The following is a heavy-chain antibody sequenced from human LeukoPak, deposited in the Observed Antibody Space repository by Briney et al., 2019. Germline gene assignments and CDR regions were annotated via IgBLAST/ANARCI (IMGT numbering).Heavy chain of an antibody. CDR3: AKDIGSYYDY. CDR1: GFAFNNHL. Sequence: GGSLRLSCETSGFAFNNHLMHWVRQAPGKGLEYVAAITGNGGSTSYATSVKGRFTVSRDNSKNTLYLEMNSLRAEDTAVYYCAKDIGSYYDYWGQGILVTVSS. CDR2: ITGNGGST. J-gene: IGHJ4*02. V-gene: IGHV3-64*01. D-gene: IGHD3-10*01.